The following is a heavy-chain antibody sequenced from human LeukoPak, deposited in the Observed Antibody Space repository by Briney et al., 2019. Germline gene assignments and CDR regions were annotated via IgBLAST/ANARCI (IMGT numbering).Heavy chain of an antibody. CDR3: ARAHVVVVPAAIHQNFWFDP. D-gene: IGHD2-2*02. V-gene: IGHV4-39*01. CDR2: IYYSGST. J-gene: IGHJ5*02. Sequence: SETLSLTCTVSGGSISSSSYYWGWIRQPPGKGLEWIGSIYYSGSTYYNPSLKSRVTISVDTSKNQFSLKLSSVTAADTAVYYCARAHVVVVPAAIHQNFWFDPWGQGTLVTVSS. CDR1: GGSISSSSYY.